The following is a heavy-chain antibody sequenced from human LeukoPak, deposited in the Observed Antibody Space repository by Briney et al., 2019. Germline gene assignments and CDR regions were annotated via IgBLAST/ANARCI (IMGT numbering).Heavy chain of an antibody. V-gene: IGHV3-23*01. D-gene: IGHD2-21*01. J-gene: IGHJ6*02. CDR1: GFTFSRFA. CDR3: AKMIGLELTNYGMDV. Sequence: GRSRRLSCAASGFTFSRFAMCWVRQAPGKGLEWVSAICGGADATYYADSVRGRFSVSRDNSRNTLDLQMDSLTAQDTAVSYVAKMIGLELTNYGMDVWGQGTTVTVSS. CDR2: ICGGADAT.